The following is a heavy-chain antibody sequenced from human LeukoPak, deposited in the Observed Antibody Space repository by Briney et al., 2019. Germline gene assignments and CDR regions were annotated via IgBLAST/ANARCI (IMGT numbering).Heavy chain of an antibody. V-gene: IGHV3-53*01. D-gene: IGHD1-26*01. Sequence: GGSLRLSCAASGFTVSSNYMSWVRQAPGKGLEWVSLIYSGGSTYYADSVKGRFTISRDNAKNSLYLQMNSLRAEDTAMYYCARVKLGTTRPGLDVWGQGTTVTVSS. CDR1: GFTVSSNY. CDR3: ARVKLGTTRPGLDV. J-gene: IGHJ6*02. CDR2: IYSGGST.